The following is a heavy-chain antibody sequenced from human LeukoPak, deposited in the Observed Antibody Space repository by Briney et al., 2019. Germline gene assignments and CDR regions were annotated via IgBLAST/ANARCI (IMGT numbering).Heavy chain of an antibody. CDR1: GGSFSGYY. V-gene: IGHV4-34*01. CDR2: INHSGST. D-gene: IGHD3-22*01. J-gene: IGHJ4*02. CDR3: ARGYYYDSSGYYDSYYFDY. Sequence: SETLSLTCAVYGGSFSGYYWSWIRQPPGKGLEWIGEINHSGSTNYNPSLKSRVTISVDTSKNQFSLKLSSVTAADTAVYYCARGYYYDSSGYYDSYYFDYWGQGTLVTVSS.